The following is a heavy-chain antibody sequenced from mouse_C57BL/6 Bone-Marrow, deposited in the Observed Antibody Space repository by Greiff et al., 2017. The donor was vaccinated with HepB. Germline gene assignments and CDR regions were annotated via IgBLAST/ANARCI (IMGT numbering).Heavy chain of an antibody. CDR2: IWTGGGT. CDR3: ASGWLLRYWYFDV. Sequence: VQWVESGPGLVAPSQSLSITCTVSGFSLTSYAISWVRQPPGKGLEWLGVIWTGGGTNYNSALKSRLSISKDNSKSQVFLKMNSLQTDDTARYYCASGWLLRYWYFDVWGTGTTVTVSS. V-gene: IGHV2-9-1*01. D-gene: IGHD2-3*01. J-gene: IGHJ1*03. CDR1: GFSLTSYA.